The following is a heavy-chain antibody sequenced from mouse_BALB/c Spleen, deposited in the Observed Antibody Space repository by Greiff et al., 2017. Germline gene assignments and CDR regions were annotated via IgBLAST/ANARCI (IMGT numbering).Heavy chain of an antibody. J-gene: IGHJ2*01. CDR1: GYTFTDYW. Sequence: QVQLQQPGAELVMPGASVKMSCKASGYTFTDYWMHWVKQRPGQGLEWIGAIDTSDSYTSYNQKFKGKATLTVDESSSTAYMQLSSLTSEDSAVYYCAREYENYFDYWGQGTTLTVSS. V-gene: IGHV1-69*01. CDR3: AREYENYFDY. CDR2: IDTSDSYT. D-gene: IGHD2-14*01.